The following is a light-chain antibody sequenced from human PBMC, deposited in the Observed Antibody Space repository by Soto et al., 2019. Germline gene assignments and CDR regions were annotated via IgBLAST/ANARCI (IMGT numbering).Light chain of an antibody. CDR1: QSISSNF. J-gene: IGKJ1*01. CDR2: GAS. V-gene: IGKV3-20*01. CDR3: QQYGGSLRT. Sequence: ESVLTQSPGTLSLSPGEGATLSCRASQSISSNFLAWYQQKRGQAPRLLIHGASNRATGIPDRFSGSGSGADFTLTITRLEPEDFAVYYCQQYGGSLRTFGQGTKVDIK.